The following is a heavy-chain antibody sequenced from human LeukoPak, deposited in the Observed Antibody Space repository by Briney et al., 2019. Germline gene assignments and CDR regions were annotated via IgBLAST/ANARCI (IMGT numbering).Heavy chain of an antibody. D-gene: IGHD2-15*01. J-gene: IGHJ4*02. V-gene: IGHV3-66*01. CDR2: IYSGGNS. Sequence: GGSLRLTCATSGFTFSSYSMNWVRQAPGKGLEWVSVIYSGGNSYYADFLKGRFTISRDNSKNTLYLQMNNLRAEDTAVYYCAAGGRSVLDFWGQGTLVTVSS. CDR1: GFTFSSYS. CDR3: AAGGRSVLDF.